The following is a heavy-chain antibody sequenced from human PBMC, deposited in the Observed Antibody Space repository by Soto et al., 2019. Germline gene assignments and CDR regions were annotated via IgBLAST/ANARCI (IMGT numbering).Heavy chain of an antibody. Sequence: RASVKVSCKTSGFTFRSSAVLWVRQARGQRLEWIGWLVVGTGNTNYAQKFQQRVTISSDRSTNTVSMELSSLTSEDTAVYYCATGAYCSGGSCSDYYYYYYGMDLWGQGTTVTVSS. CDR1: GFTFRSSA. V-gene: IGHV1-58*01. J-gene: IGHJ6*02. D-gene: IGHD2-15*01. CDR3: ATGAYCSGGSCSDYYYYYYGMDL. CDR2: LVVGTGNT.